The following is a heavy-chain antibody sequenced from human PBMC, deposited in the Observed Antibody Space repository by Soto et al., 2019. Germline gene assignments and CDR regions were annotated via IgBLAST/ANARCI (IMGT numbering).Heavy chain of an antibody. J-gene: IGHJ6*02. D-gene: IGHD3-9*01. CDR1: GYTFTSYY. CDR3: ARDRDPTYYVIFTVYRRTDGMDV. V-gene: IGHV1-46*01. CDR2: INPSGGST. Sequence: GASVKVSCKASGYTFTSYYMHWVRQAPGQGLEWMGIINPSGGSTSYAQKFQGRVTMTRDTSTSTVYMELSSLRSEDTAVCYCARDRDPTYYVIFTVYRRTDGMDVWGQGTTVTVSS.